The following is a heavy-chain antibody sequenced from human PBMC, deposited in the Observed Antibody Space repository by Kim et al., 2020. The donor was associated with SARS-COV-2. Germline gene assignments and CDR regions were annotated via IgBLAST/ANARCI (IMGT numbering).Heavy chain of an antibody. Sequence: GGSLILSCAASGFTFSSYSMNWVRQAPGKGLEWVSYISSSSSTIYYADSVKGRFTISRDNAKNSLYLQMNSLRDEDTAVYYCARQAPPTVTSPWYYYYGMDVWGQGTTVTVSS. D-gene: IGHD4-4*01. CDR2: ISSSSSTI. CDR1: GFTFSSYS. CDR3: ARQAPPTVTSPWYYYYGMDV. V-gene: IGHV3-48*02. J-gene: IGHJ6*02.